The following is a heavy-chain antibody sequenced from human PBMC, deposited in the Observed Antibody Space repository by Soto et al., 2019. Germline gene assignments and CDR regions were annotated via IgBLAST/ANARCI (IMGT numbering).Heavy chain of an antibody. V-gene: IGHV3-30-3*01. Sequence: GGSLRLSCATSGFTFSNYAMHWVRQAPGKGLEWVPVISYDGSNKYYADSVKGRFSISRDNSKNTLYLQMNSLRAEDTAVYYCARISRDSYNYFDSWGQGTLVTVSS. J-gene: IGHJ4*02. CDR2: ISYDGSNK. CDR1: GFTFSNYA. CDR3: ARISRDSYNYFDS. D-gene: IGHD2-2*01.